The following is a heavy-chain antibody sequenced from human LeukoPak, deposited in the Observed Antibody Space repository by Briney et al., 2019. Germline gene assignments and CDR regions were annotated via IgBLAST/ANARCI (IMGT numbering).Heavy chain of an antibody. V-gene: IGHV3-7*01. J-gene: IGHJ4*02. CDR2: IKQDGSDK. CDR3: ARGPPPGYYGSGSYPTFFDY. CDR1: GFTFSSYW. D-gene: IGHD3-10*01. Sequence: GGSLRLSCAASGFTFSSYWMTWVRQAPGKGLEWVANIKQDGSDKYYVDSVKGQFTISRDNARNSLYLQLNSLRAEDTAVYYCARGPPPGYYGSGSYPTFFDYWGQGTLVTVTS.